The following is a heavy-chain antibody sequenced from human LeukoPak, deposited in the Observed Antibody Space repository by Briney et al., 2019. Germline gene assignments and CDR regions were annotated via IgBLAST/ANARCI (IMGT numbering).Heavy chain of an antibody. V-gene: IGHV5-51*01. Sequence: GESLKISCKGSGYRFTNYWIGWVRQMPGKGLEWMGIVYPGDSETRYSPSLQGQVTISADKSVSTACLQWNSLKASDTAMYYCARQPAGSSSWFDYWGQGTLVTVSS. CDR2: VYPGDSET. J-gene: IGHJ4*02. CDR3: ARQPAGSSSWFDY. D-gene: IGHD6-13*01. CDR1: GYRFTNYW.